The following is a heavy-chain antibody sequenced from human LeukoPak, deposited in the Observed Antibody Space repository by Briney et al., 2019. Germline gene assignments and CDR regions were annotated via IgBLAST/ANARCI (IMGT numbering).Heavy chain of an antibody. CDR3: ARRPYSGYSDY. D-gene: IGHD5-12*01. CDR2: INSGGSTI. V-gene: IGHV3-48*03. Sequence: GGSLRLSCAASGFTFSSYEMNWVRQAPGKGLEWVSYINSGGSTIYYADSVKGRFTISRDNAKNSLYLQMNSLRAEDTAVYYCARRPYSGYSDYWGQGTLVTVSS. CDR1: GFTFSSYE. J-gene: IGHJ4*02.